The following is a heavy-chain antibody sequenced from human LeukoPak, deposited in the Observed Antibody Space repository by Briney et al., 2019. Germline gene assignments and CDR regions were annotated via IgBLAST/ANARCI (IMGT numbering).Heavy chain of an antibody. CDR1: GGSISSGSHF. J-gene: IGHJ3*01. CDR3: ARRYYCNGGSCAPFDL. V-gene: IGHV4-39*01. D-gene: IGHD2-15*01. CDR2: IYYSGST. Sequence: PSETLSLTCTVSGGSISSGSHFWGWVRQPPGQGLEWIGNIYYSGSTYYNPSLKSRVTISVDTSKNQFSLRLRSATAADTALYYCARRYYCNGGSCAPFDLWGQGTMVTVSS.